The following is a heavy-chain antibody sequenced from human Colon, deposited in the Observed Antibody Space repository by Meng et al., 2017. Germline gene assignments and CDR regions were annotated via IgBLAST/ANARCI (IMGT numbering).Heavy chain of an antibody. CDR2: IKSKGDGGAA. D-gene: IGHD2/OR15-2a*01. Sequence: GESLKISCGASGFTFSNAWMSWVRQTPGKGLEWIARIKSKGDGGAADYASAVEGRFTISRDDSKSTLYLEMNSLKTEDTAVYYCAKDPEPQIRHPSIFDYWGQGTLVTVSS. J-gene: IGHJ4*02. V-gene: IGHV3-15*01. CDR3: AKDPEPQIRHPSIFDY. CDR1: GFTFSNAW.